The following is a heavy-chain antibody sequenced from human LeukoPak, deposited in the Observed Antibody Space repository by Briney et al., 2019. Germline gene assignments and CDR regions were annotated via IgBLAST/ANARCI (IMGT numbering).Heavy chain of an antibody. Sequence: ASVKVSCKASGGTFSSYAISWVRQAPGQGLEWMGRINPNSGGTNYAQKFQGRVTMTRDTSISTAYMELSRLRSDDTAVYYCASRESIYGDYVDTDYWGQGTLVTVSS. CDR3: ASRESIYGDYVDTDY. CDR2: INPNSGGT. D-gene: IGHD4-17*01. J-gene: IGHJ4*02. V-gene: IGHV1-2*06. CDR1: GGTFSSYA.